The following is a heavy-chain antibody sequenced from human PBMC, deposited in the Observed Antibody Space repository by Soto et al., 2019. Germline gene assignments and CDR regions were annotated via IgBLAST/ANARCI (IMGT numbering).Heavy chain of an antibody. CDR3: ARSTSLGGMDV. CDR2: IRRSGDYT. J-gene: IGHJ6*02. D-gene: IGHD1-1*01. Sequence: EVQLVESGGGLVMPGGSLRLSCIASGFSFSTYSMNWVRQAPGKGLEWVSSIRRSGDYTYYADSLKSRFTISRDNAKSSLSLQMISLRAEDTAVYYCARSTSLGGMDVWGQGTTVTVSS. V-gene: IGHV3-21*01. CDR1: GFSFSTYS.